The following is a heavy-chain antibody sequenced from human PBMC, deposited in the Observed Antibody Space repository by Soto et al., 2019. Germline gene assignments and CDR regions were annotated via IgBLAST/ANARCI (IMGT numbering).Heavy chain of an antibody. Sequence: GGSLRLSCAASGFTFSSYGMHWVRQAPGKGLEWVSAISGSGGSTYYADSVKGRFTISRDNSKNTLYLQMNSLRAEDTAVYYCAKDPHSYYGMDVWGQGSTVTVSS. CDR1: GFTFSSYG. CDR3: AKDPHSYYGMDV. V-gene: IGHV3-23*01. CDR2: ISGSGGST. J-gene: IGHJ6*02.